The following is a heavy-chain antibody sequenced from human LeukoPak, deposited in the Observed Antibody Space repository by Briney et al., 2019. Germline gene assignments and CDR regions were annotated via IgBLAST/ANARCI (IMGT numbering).Heavy chain of an antibody. CDR3: TTDEDWNYARKDV. CDR1: GFTFSSYA. V-gene: IGHV3-15*04. J-gene: IGHJ6*02. CDR2: TVSEIDGGTT. Sequence: GGSLRLSCAAAGFTFSSYAMSWVRQVPGKGLEWVGQTVSEIDGGTTDYATPVKGRFTISRDDSKSTLYLQMNSLKIEDTAVYYCTTDEDWNYARKDVWGQGATVIVSS. D-gene: IGHD1-7*01.